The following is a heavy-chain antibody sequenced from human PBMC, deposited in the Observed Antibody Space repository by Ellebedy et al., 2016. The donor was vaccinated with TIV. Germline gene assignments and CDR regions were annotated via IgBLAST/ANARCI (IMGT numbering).Heavy chain of an antibody. CDR1: GFTFSSYV. CDR3: ARPQNRFGYLYFFDL. V-gene: IGHV3-30*04. CDR2: MSNDGSNDE. Sequence: GESLKISCAASGFTFSSYVMHWVRQAPGKGLEWVAVMSNDGSNDEYYADSVKGRFTISRDNFRNALHLHMNTLSAEDTAVYYCARPQNRFGYLYFFDLWGQGTLVTVSS. D-gene: IGHD3-16*01. J-gene: IGHJ4*02.